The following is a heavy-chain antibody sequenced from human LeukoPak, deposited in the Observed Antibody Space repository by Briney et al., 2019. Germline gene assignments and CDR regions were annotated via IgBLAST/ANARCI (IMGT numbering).Heavy chain of an antibody. Sequence: GGSLRLSCAASGFILSNYRMHWVRQVPGKGLVWVSRINSDGSTTNYADSVKGRFTISRDNAMNTLYLQMSSLRAEDTAVYYCARVASGSIWFVDYWGQGTLVTVSS. CDR1: GFILSNYR. V-gene: IGHV3-74*01. J-gene: IGHJ4*02. CDR3: ARVASGSIWFVDY. D-gene: IGHD6-13*01. CDR2: INSDGSTT.